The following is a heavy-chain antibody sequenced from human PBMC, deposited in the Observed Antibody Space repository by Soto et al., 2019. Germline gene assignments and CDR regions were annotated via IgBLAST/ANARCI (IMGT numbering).Heavy chain of an antibody. D-gene: IGHD2-2*01. J-gene: IGHJ4*02. CDR1: GFTFSNYG. V-gene: IGHV3-33*01. CDR2: IWYDDSKK. CDR3: ARDYCSTSSYYDY. Sequence: QVQLVESGGGVVQPGRSLRLSCIASGFTFSNYGIHWVRQAPGKGLEWVALIWYDDSKKYYADSVKGRFIISRDTSKNTVHLQMNSLRAEDTALYYCARDYCSTSSYYDYWGQGTLVIVSS.